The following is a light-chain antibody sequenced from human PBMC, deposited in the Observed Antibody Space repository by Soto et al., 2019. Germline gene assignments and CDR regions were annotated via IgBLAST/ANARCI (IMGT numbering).Light chain of an antibody. V-gene: IGLV2-8*01. CDR2: DVS. Sequence: QSVLTQPPSASGSPGQSVTISCTGTSSDVGAYNYVSWYQQHPGKAPKLMIYDVSKRPSGVPDRFSGSKSGNTASLTVSGLQGDDEADYYCSSYAGSSWVFGGGTKVTVL. CDR3: SSYAGSSWV. J-gene: IGLJ3*02. CDR1: SSDVGAYNY.